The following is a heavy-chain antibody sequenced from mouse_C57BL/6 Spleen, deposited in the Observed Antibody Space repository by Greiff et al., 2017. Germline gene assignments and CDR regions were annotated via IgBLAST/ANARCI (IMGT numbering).Heavy chain of an antibody. CDR3: TRDQHYSGSSLYAMDY. V-gene: IGHV5-9-1*02. J-gene: IGHJ4*01. CDR2: ISSGGDYI. Sequence: EVQGVESGEGLVKPGGSLKLSCAASGFTFSSYAMSWVRQTPEKRLEWVAYISSGGDYIYYADTVKGRFTISRDNARNTLYLQMSSLKSEDTAMYYCTRDQHYSGSSLYAMDYWGQGTSVTVSS. CDR1: GFTFSSYA. D-gene: IGHD1-1*01.